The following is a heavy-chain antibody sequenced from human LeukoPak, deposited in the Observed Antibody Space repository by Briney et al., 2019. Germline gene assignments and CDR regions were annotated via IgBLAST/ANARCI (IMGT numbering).Heavy chain of an antibody. CDR3: ARGPPPDFDY. CDR1: GDSISSYY. V-gene: IGHV4-4*07. CDR2: IHPSGNT. J-gene: IGHJ4*02. Sequence: SETLSLTCTVSGDSISSYYWSWVRQPAGKGLEWIGRIHPSGNTNYNPSLKSRVTLSVDTSKNQFSLKLSSATAADTAVYYCARGPPPDFDYWGRGTLVTVSS.